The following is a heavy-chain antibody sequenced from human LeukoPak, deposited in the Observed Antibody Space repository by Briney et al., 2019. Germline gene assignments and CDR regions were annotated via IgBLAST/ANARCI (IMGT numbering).Heavy chain of an antibody. D-gene: IGHD4-17*01. V-gene: IGHV4-34*01. CDR1: GGSFSGFY. J-gene: IGHJ4*02. CDR2: INHSGST. Sequence: SETLSLTCAVYGGSFSGFYWSWIRQPPGKGLEWIGEINHSGSTNYNASLKSRVTISVDTSKNQFSLKLSSVTAADTAVYYCARTQDYGEFRVDYWGQGTLVTVSS. CDR3: ARTQDYGEFRVDY.